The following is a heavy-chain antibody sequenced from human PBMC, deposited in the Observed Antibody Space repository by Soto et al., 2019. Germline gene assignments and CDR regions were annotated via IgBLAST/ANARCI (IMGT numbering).Heavy chain of an antibody. CDR2: ISVTTGAI. V-gene: IGHV3-48*02. CDR1: GFTFSTYS. Sequence: SLRLSCAASGFTFSTYSMNWVRQAPGKGLEWVSYISVTTGAIYYADSVKGRFTLSRDNARNSLYLQMNSLRDEDTAVYYCARENRAVAGIDYWGQGTVVTVSS. CDR3: ARENRAVAGIDY. J-gene: IGHJ4*02. D-gene: IGHD6-19*01.